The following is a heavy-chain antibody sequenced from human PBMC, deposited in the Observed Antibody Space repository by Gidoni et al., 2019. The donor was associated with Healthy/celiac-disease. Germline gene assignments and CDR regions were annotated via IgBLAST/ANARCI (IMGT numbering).Heavy chain of an antibody. J-gene: IGHJ4*02. Sequence: LSCAASGFTFSSYWMHWVRQAPGKGLVWVSRINSDGSSTSYADSVKGRFTISRDNAKNTLYLQMNSLRAEDTAVYYCATRVPAAILPIYWGQGTLVTVSS. D-gene: IGHD2-2*01. CDR2: INSDGSST. CDR1: GFTFSSYW. CDR3: ATRVPAAILPIY. V-gene: IGHV3-74*01.